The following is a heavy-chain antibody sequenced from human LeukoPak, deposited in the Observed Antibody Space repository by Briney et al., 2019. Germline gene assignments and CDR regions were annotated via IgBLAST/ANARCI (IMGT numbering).Heavy chain of an antibody. V-gene: IGHV3-23*01. J-gene: IGHJ4*02. CDR2: ISGSGGST. D-gene: IGHD2-15*01. Sequence: RGSLRLSCAASGFTFSSYAMSWVRQAPGKGLEWVSAISGSGGSTYYADSVKGRFTISRDNSKNTLYLQMNSLRAEDTAVYYCATLGGFVVVVAATANDYWGQGTLVTVSS. CDR1: GFTFSSYA. CDR3: ATLGGFVVVVAATANDY.